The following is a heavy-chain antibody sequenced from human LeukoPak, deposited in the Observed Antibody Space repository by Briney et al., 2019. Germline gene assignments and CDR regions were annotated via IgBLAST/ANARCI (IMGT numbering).Heavy chain of an antibody. J-gene: IGHJ4*02. D-gene: IGHD6-13*01. CDR2: ISGSGGST. CDR1: GFTFSSYA. V-gene: IGHV3-23*01. Sequence: YPGGSLRLSCAASGFTFSSYAMSWVRQAPGKGLEWVSAISGSGGSTYYADSVKGRFTISRDNSKNTLYLQMNSLRAEDTAVYYCAKDSGSSSWYSISGREMSGQFDYWGQGTLVTVSS. CDR3: AKDSGSSSWYSISGREMSGQFDY.